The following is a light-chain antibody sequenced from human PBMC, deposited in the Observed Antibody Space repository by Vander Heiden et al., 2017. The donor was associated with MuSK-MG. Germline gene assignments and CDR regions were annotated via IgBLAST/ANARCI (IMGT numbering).Light chain of an antibody. J-gene: IGLJ2*01. CDR3: QSYDTSLSGSV. Sequence: QSVLTQPPSVYGAPGQRVTISCTGSSPTIGAAYVGHGYQQLPGKAPKLLIYSKSKRPSGVPDRFSGSKSVTSASLAITGLQAEDEADYYCQSYDTSLSGSVFGGGTKLTVL. CDR1: SPTIGAAYV. CDR2: SKS. V-gene: IGLV1-40*01.